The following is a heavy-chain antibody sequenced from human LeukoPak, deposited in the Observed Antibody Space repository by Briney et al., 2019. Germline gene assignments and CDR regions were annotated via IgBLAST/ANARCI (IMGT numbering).Heavy chain of an antibody. CDR2: IKHSGHS. D-gene: IGHD2-21*01. Sequence: PSETLSLTCAVYGGSFTDYYWSWIRQAPGKGLEWIGEIKHSGHSDYNSPLRSRVTISVDTSKSQFSLKMGSVTAADTAMYYCARAIRVAIFDYWGQGTLVTVSS. J-gene: IGHJ4*02. V-gene: IGHV4-34*01. CDR1: GGSFTDYY. CDR3: ARAIRVAIFDY.